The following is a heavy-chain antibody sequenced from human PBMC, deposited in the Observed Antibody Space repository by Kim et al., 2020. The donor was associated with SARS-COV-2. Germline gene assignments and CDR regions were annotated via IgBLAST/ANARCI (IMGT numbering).Heavy chain of an antibody. CDR3: ASVPHLDYYDSSGSVNWFDP. V-gene: IGHV4-34*01. Sequence: SETLSLTCAVYGGSFSGYYWSWIRQPPGKGLEWIGEINHSGSTNYNPSLKSRVTISVDTSKNQFSLKLSSVTAADTAVYYCASVPHLDYYDSSGSVNWFDPWGQGTLVTVSS. CDR2: INHSGST. CDR1: GGSFSGYY. D-gene: IGHD3-22*01. J-gene: IGHJ5*02.